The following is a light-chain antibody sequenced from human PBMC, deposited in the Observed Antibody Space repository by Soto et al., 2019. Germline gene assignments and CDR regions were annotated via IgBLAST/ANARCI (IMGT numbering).Light chain of an antibody. Sequence: EIVLTQSPDTLSLSPGERATLSCRASQSVSSSYLAWYQQKPGQAPRLLIYGASSRATGIPDRFSGSGSGTDFTLTISRLEPEDFAVYYCQQYGSSPPITFGQGTRLGL. J-gene: IGKJ5*01. CDR3: QQYGSSPPIT. CDR2: GAS. CDR1: QSVSSSY. V-gene: IGKV3-20*01.